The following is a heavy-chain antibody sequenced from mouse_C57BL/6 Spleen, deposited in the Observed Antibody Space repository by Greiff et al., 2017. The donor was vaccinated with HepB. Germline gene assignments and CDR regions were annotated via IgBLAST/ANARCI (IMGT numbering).Heavy chain of an antibody. CDR2: IYPGSGNT. CDR3: ARGGGDY. V-gene: IGHV1-76*01. Sequence: VKLMESGAELVRPGASVKLSCKASGYTFTDYYINWVKQRPGQGLEWIARIYPGSGNTYYNEKFKGKATLTAEKSSSTAYMQLSSLTSEDSAVYFCARGGGDYWGQGTTLTVSS. J-gene: IGHJ2*01. CDR1: GYTFTDYY.